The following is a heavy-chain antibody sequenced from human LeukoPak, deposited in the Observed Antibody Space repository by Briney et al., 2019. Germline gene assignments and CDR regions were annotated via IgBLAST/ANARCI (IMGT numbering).Heavy chain of an antibody. D-gene: IGHD6-19*01. CDR2: INHSGST. J-gene: IGHJ4*02. V-gene: IGHV4-34*01. CDR3: AAQVAGIFDY. Sequence: SEALSLTCAVYGGSFSGHYWSWIRQPPGKGLEWIGEINHSGSTNYNPSLKSRVTISVDTSKNQFSLKLSSVTAADTAVYYCAAQVAGIFDYWGQGTLVTVSS. CDR1: GGSFSGHY.